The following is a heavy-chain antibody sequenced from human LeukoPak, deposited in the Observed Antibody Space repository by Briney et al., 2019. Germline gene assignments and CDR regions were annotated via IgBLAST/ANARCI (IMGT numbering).Heavy chain of an antibody. CDR3: ARGKGTMVRGVIIRVHGLYP. J-gene: IGHJ5*02. D-gene: IGHD3-10*01. Sequence: ASVKVSCKASGYTFTSYGISWVRQAPGQGLEWMGWISAYNGNTNYAQKLQGRVTMTTDTSTSTAYMELRSLRSDDTAVYYCARGKGTMVRGVIIRVHGLYPWGQGTLVTVSS. V-gene: IGHV1-18*01. CDR1: GYTFTSYG. CDR2: ISAYNGNT.